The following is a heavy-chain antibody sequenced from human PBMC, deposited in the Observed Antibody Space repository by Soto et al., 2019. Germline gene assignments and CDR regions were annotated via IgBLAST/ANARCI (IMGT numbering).Heavy chain of an antibody. Sequence: QVHLVESGGGVVQPGRSLRLSCAASGFTFSTYAMHWVRQAPGKGLEWVAVISYDGSYKYYADYVKGRFTISRDNSKNMLYLQMKSLGAEDTAVYYCVRVQSKGADTKYRCYDYGGRDGWGQGTTVTVSS. V-gene: IGHV3-30*04. D-gene: IGHD2-2*02. CDR2: ISYDGSYK. J-gene: IGHJ6*02. CDR3: VRVQSKGADTKYRCYDYGGRDG. CDR1: GFTFSTYA.